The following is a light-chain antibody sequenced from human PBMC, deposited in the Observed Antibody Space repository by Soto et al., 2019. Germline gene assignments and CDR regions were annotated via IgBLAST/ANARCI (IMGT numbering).Light chain of an antibody. CDR2: GAS. CDR1: QTISSGF. J-gene: IGKJ1*01. Sequence: EIVLTQSPGILYLSPGDRATLSCRASQTISSGFLAWYQQKPGQAPRLLIYGASNRATGIPDRFSGSGSGTDFTLTISRLEPEDFAVYYCQQYGSSGTFGQGTKVDIK. CDR3: QQYGSSGT. V-gene: IGKV3-20*01.